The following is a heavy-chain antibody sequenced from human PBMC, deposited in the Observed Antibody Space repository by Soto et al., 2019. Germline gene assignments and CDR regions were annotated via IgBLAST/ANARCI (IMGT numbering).Heavy chain of an antibody. J-gene: IGHJ5*01. CDR3: ARDPHEFWTSYWFDS. CDR2: ISAYDGKT. CDR1: GYPFNIYG. Sequence: QVQLVQSGAEVRKPGASVKVSCKTSGYPFNIYGMNWVRQAPGQGLEMMGWISAYDGKTTYAEKFQDRVTMTTDPATSTAYMELRSLRPDDTAIYYCARDPHEFWTSYWFDSWGQGTLVSVSS. D-gene: IGHD1-1*01. V-gene: IGHV1-18*01.